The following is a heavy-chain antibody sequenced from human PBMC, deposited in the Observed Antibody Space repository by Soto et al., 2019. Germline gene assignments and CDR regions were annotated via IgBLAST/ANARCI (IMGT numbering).Heavy chain of an antibody. CDR1: GFTFSSYG. CDR3: AREQGEVVVAATYYYYGMDV. CDR2: IWYDGSNK. J-gene: IGHJ6*02. D-gene: IGHD2-15*01. Sequence: SLRLSCAVSGFTFSSYGMHWVRQAPGKGLEWVAVIWYDGSNKYYADSVKGRFTISRDNSKNTLYLQMNSLRAEDTAVYYCAREQGEVVVAATYYYYGMDVWGQGTTVTVSS. V-gene: IGHV3-33*01.